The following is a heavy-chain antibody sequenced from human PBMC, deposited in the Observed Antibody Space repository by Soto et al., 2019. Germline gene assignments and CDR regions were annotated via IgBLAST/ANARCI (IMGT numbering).Heavy chain of an antibody. CDR1: GGSISSGGYY. CDR2: IYYSGST. D-gene: IGHD3-22*01. CDR3: ANAYNYNSTDAFDI. Sequence: PSETLSLTCTVSGGSISSGGYYWSWIRQHPGKGLEWIGYIYYSGSTYYNPSLKSRVTISVDTSKNQFSLKLSSVTAADTAVYYCANAYNYNSTDAFDIWGQGTMVTVSS. J-gene: IGHJ3*02. V-gene: IGHV4-31*03.